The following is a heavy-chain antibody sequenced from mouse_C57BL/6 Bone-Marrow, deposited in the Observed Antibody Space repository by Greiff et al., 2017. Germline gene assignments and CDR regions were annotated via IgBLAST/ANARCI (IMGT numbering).Heavy chain of an antibody. CDR3: ARQGPLLFAY. CDR1: GFTFSSYG. CDR2: ISSGGSYT. V-gene: IGHV5-6*01. D-gene: IGHD6-1*01. Sequence: VQLQQSGGDLVKPGGSLKLSCAASGFTFSSYGMSWVRQTPDKRLEWVATISSGGSYTYYPDSVKGRFTISRDKAKNTLYLQMSSLKSEDTAMYYCARQGPLLFAYWGQGTLVTVSA. J-gene: IGHJ3*01.